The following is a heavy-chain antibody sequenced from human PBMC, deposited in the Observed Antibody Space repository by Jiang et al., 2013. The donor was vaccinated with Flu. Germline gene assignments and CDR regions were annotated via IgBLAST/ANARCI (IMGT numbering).Heavy chain of an antibody. J-gene: IGHJ4*02. V-gene: IGHV3-23*01. CDR3: AKEGYDYDFEN. D-gene: IGHD4-17*01. CDR1: GFTFSNYD. CDR2: ISGTGDSI. Sequence: QLLESGGGLVXPGGSLRLSCEASGFTFSNYDMSWVRQAPGKGLEWVSCISGTGDSIHYAESVKGRFTISRDNSKNKMFLQMDSPRADDTAVYYCAKEGYDYDFENWGRGILVIVSS.